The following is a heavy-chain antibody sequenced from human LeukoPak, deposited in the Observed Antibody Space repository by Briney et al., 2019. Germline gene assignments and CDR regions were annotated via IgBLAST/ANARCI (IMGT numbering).Heavy chain of an antibody. CDR1: GFTFSSYA. V-gene: IGHV3-30-3*01. CDR3: ARVPANWGINDAFDI. D-gene: IGHD7-27*01. J-gene: IGHJ3*02. Sequence: PGGSLRLSCAASGFTFSSYAMHWVRQAPGKGLEWVAVISYDGSNKYYADSVKGRFTISRDNSKNTLYLQMNSLRAEDTAVYYCARVPANWGINDAFDIWGQGTMVTVSS. CDR2: ISYDGSNK.